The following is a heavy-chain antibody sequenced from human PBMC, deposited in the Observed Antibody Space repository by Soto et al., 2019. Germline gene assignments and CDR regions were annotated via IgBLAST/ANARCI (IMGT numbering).Heavy chain of an antibody. CDR1: GFTFDDYT. D-gene: IGHD6-19*01. CDR2: ISWDGGST. J-gene: IGHJ6*02. CDR3: AKDIAVAGTPYYYYGMDV. V-gene: IGHV3-43*01. Sequence: PGGSLRLSCAASGFTFDDYTMHWVRQAPGKGLEWVSLISWDGGSTYYADSVKGRFTISRDNSKNSLYLQMNSLRTEDTALYFCAKDIAVAGTPYYYYGMDVWGQGTTVTVSS.